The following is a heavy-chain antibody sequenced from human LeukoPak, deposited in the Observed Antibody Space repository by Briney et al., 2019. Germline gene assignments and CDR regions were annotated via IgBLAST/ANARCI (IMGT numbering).Heavy chain of an antibody. CDR1: GGSISSGGYY. J-gene: IGHJ2*01. CDR2: IYYSGST. CDR3: ARSPRYYDSSGYHPYWYFDL. Sequence: SETLSLTCTVSGGSISSGGYYWSWIRQHPGKGLEWIGYIYYSGSTYYNPSLKSRATISVDTSKNQFSLKLSSVTAADTAVYYCARSPRYYDSSGYHPYWYFDLWGRGTLVTVSS. V-gene: IGHV4-31*03. D-gene: IGHD3-22*01.